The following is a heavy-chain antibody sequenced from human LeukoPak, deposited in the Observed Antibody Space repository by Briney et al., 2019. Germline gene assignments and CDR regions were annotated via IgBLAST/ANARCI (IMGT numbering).Heavy chain of an antibody. D-gene: IGHD3-22*01. V-gene: IGHV3-23*01. CDR1: GFTFSSYA. Sequence: GGSLRLSCAASGFTFSSYAMSWVRQAPGKGLEWVSAISGSGGSTYYADSVKGRFTISRDNSKNTLYVQMNSLRAEDTAVYYCARDLGYYDSSGYMIWGQGTMVTVSS. CDR2: ISGSGGST. CDR3: ARDLGYYDSSGYMI. J-gene: IGHJ3*02.